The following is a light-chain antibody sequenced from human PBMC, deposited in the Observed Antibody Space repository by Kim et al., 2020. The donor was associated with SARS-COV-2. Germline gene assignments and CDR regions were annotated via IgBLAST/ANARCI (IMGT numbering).Light chain of an antibody. CDR3: SSYGGSSNLV. CDR1: SSDVGGYNY. Sequence: QSALTQPPSASGSPGQSLTISCTGTSSDVGGYNYVSWYQHHPGKAPKLMIYEVNKRPSGVPERFSGSKSGNTASLTVSGLQAEDEADYYCSSYGGSSNLVFGGGTQLTVL. CDR2: EVN. V-gene: IGLV2-8*01. J-gene: IGLJ3*02.